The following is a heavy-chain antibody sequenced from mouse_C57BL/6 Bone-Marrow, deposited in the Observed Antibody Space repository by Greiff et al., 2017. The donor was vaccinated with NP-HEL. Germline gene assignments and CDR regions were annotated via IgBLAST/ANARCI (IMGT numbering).Heavy chain of an antibody. D-gene: IGHD2-2*01. Sequence: VKLVESGAELARPGASVKLSCKASGYTFTSYGISWVKQRTGQGLEWIGEIYPRSGNTYYNEKFKGKATLTADKSSSTAYMELRSLTSEDSAVYFCARSRNYGYDAYYYAMDYWGQGTSVTVSS. J-gene: IGHJ4*01. CDR1: GYTFTSYG. CDR2: IYPRSGNT. V-gene: IGHV1-81*01. CDR3: ARSRNYGYDAYYYAMDY.